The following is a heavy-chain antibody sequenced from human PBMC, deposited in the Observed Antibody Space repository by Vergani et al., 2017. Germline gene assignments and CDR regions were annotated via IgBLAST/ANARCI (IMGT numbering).Heavy chain of an antibody. CDR3: ARAVRTTVTTSYYYGMDV. J-gene: IGHJ6*02. D-gene: IGHD4-17*01. V-gene: IGHV1-69*02. CDR1: GGTFSSYT. Sequence: QVQLVQSGAEVKKPGSSVKVSCKASGGTFSSYTISWVRQAPGQGLEWMGRIIPILGIANYAQKLQGRVTMTTDTSTSTAYMELRSLRSDDTAVYYWARAVRTTVTTSYYYGMDVWGQGTTVTVSS. CDR2: IIPILGIA.